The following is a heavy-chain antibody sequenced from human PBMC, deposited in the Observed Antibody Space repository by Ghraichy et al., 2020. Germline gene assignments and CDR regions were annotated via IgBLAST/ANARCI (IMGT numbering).Heavy chain of an antibody. J-gene: IGHJ6*02. CDR2: IRSKANSSAT. Sequence: GHIRSKANSSATAYAASVKGRFTISRDDSKNTAYLQMNSLKTEDTAVYFCSRGGASGYCYGVDVWGQGTSVT. D-gene: IGHD3-3*01. CDR3: SRGGASGYCYGVDV. V-gene: IGHV3-73*01.